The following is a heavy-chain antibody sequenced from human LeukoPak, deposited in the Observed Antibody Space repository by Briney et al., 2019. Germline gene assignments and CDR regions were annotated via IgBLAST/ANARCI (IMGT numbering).Heavy chain of an antibody. D-gene: IGHD3-22*01. Sequence: GGSLRLSCAASGFTFSSYAMSWVRQAPGKGLEWVSAISGSGGSTYYADSVKGRFTISGDNSKNTLYLQMNSLRAEDTAVYHCAKFPLYYYDSSGYFGGDYYFDYWGQGTLVTVSS. J-gene: IGHJ4*02. V-gene: IGHV3-23*01. CDR3: AKFPLYYYDSSGYFGGDYYFDY. CDR2: ISGSGGST. CDR1: GFTFSSYA.